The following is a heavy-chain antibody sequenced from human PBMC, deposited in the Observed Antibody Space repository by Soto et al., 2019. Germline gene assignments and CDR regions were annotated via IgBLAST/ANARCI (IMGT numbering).Heavy chain of an antibody. CDR1: GDTFTDYY. D-gene: IGHD2-21*02. CDR3: ARGGHVVVVTAALDY. V-gene: IGHV1-46*01. CDR2: VNPSGGHT. Sequence: QVQLVQSGAEVKKPGASVKVSCKASGDTFTDYYIHWVRQSPGQGLEWMGTVNPSGGHTTYAQHFLGRMTMTRDTSTSTLYMELASLTSEDTAIYFCARGGHVVVVTAALDYWGQGTLVTVSS. J-gene: IGHJ4*02.